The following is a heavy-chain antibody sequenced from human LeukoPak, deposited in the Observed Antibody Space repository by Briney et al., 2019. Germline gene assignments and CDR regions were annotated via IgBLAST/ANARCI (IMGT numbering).Heavy chain of an antibody. J-gene: IGHJ4*02. CDR2: IYYSGST. D-gene: IGHD3-22*01. CDR3: ARDFGDDSSGYYVDY. V-gene: IGHV4-61*01. Sequence: PSETLTLTCTVSGGSVSSGSYYWSWIRQPPGKGLEWIGYIYYSGSTNYNPSLKSRVTISVDTSKNQFSLKLSSVTAADTAVYYCARDFGDDSSGYYVDYWGQGTLVTVSS. CDR1: GGSVSSGSYY.